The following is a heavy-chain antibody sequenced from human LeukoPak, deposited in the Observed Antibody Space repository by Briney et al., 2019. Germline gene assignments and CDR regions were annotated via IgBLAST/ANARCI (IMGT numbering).Heavy chain of an antibody. CDR2: ISGSGGST. Sequence: GGSLRLSCAASGFTFSSYGMSWVRQAPGKGLEWVSAISGSGGSTYYADSVKGRFTISRDNSKNTLYLQMNSLRAEDTAVYYCAKGDCSSTSCQRSEYFDYWGQGTLVTVSS. V-gene: IGHV3-23*01. D-gene: IGHD2-2*01. CDR1: GFTFSSYG. CDR3: AKGDCSSTSCQRSEYFDY. J-gene: IGHJ4*02.